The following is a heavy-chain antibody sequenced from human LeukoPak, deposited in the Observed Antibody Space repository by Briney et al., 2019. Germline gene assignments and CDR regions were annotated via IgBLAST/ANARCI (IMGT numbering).Heavy chain of an antibody. Sequence: PSGTLSLTCGVSGGSISTTNWWSWVRQPPGKGLEWIGEIYHSGSTNYNPSLTSRVTISVDKSKNQFSLKLTSVTAADTAVYYCARDREYGVLTFWGQGTPVTVSS. CDR2: IYHSGST. D-gene: IGHD4-17*01. J-gene: IGHJ4*02. V-gene: IGHV4-4*02. CDR3: ARDREYGVLTF. CDR1: GGSISTTNW.